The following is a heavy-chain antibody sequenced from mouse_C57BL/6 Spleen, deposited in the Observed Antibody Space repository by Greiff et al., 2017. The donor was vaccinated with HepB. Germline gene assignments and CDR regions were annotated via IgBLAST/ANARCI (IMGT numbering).Heavy chain of an antibody. V-gene: IGHV1-64*01. J-gene: IGHJ2*01. Sequence: VQLQQPGAELVKPGASVKLSCKASGYTFTSYWMHWVKQRPGQGLEWIGMIHPNSGSTNYNEKFKSKATLTVDKSSSTAYMQLSSLTSEDSAVYYCARSNSFITTVGVFDYWGQGTTLTVSS. CDR3: ARSNSFITTVGVFDY. D-gene: IGHD1-1*01. CDR1: GYTFTSYW. CDR2: IHPNSGST.